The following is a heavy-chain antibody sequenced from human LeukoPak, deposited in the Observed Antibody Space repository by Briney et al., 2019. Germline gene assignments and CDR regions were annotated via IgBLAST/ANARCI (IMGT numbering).Heavy chain of an antibody. CDR1: GFTFSNYA. V-gene: IGHV3-30-3*01. D-gene: IGHD4-17*01. CDR3: APELGGGDYRPFDY. CDR2: ISYVGSNT. Sequence: GGSLRLSCAASGFTFSNYAMHWVRQAPGKGLEWVAVISYVGSNTYYADSVKGRFTISRDISKNTLYLQMNSLRPEDTAVYYCAPELGGGDYRPFDYWGQGTLVTVSS. J-gene: IGHJ4*02.